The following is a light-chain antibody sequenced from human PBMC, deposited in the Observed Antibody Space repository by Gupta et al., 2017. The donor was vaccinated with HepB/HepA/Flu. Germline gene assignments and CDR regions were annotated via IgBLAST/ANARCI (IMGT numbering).Light chain of an antibody. Sequence: QSALTQHASVSGSPGQSITISCTGTSNDVGKYNLVSWYQQNPGKAPKLLSYEVTKRPSGVSDRFSGSKSGNTASLTISGLHAEDEADYYCSSYAGSFNYVVFGGGTKLTVL. J-gene: IGLJ2*01. CDR1: SNDVGKYNL. CDR3: SSYAGSFNYVV. CDR2: EVT. V-gene: IGLV2-23*02.